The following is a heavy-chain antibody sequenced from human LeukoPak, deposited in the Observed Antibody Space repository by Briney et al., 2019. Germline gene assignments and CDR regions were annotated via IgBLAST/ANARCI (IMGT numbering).Heavy chain of an antibody. CDR1: GSTFSRYW. CDR3: ASAAGWELGY. V-gene: IGHV3-7*01. D-gene: IGHD3-10*01. Sequence: QAGGSLRLSGAASGSTFSRYWMSWVRQTPEKGLEWVANIKQDGSEKNYVDSVKGRFTISRDNAKNSLYLQMNSLRAEDTAVYYCASAAGWELGYWGQGTLVTVSS. CDR2: IKQDGSEK. J-gene: IGHJ4*02.